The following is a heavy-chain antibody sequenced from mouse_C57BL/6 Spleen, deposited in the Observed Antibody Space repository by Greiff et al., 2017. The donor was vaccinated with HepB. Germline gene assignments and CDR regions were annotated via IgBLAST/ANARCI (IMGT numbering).Heavy chain of an antibody. D-gene: IGHD3-3*01. J-gene: IGHJ3*01. CDR1: GYAFSSYW. V-gene: IGHV1-80*01. CDR3: ARGGRLSGFAY. Sequence: VESGASVKISCKASGYAFSSYWMNWVKQRPGKGLEWIGQIYPGDGDTNYNGKFKGKATLTADKSSSTAYMQLSSLTSEDSAVYFCARGGRLSGFAYWGQGTLVTVSA. CDR2: IYPGDGDT.